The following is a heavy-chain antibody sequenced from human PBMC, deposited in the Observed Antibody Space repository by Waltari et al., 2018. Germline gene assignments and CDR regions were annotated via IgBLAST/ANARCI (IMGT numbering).Heavy chain of an antibody. Sequence: EVQLVESGGGLVQPGGSLRLSCAASGFTFSNYWMSWVRQAPGKGLVCVSRIISDGSSTTYADSVKGRFTISRDNAKNTLYLQMNSLRAEDTAVYYCARLSNWAGDYWGQGTLVTVSS. CDR3: ARLSNWAGDY. V-gene: IGHV3-74*01. CDR2: IISDGSST. D-gene: IGHD1-1*01. CDR1: GFTFSNYW. J-gene: IGHJ4*02.